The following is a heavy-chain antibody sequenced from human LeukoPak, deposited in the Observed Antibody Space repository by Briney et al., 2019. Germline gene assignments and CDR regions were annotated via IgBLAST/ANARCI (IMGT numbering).Heavy chain of an antibody. V-gene: IGHV4-39*07. Sequence: PSETLSLTCTVSGGSISSSSYYWGWIRQPPGKGLEWIGSTYYSGSTYYNPSLKSRVTISVDTSKNQFSLKLSSVTAADTAVYYCARGGEVDTAMALDYWGQGTLVTVSS. CDR1: GGSISSSSYY. CDR2: TYYSGST. CDR3: ARGGEVDTAMALDY. J-gene: IGHJ4*02. D-gene: IGHD5-18*01.